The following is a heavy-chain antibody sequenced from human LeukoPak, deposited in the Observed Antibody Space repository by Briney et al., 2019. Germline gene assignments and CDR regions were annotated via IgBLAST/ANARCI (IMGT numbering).Heavy chain of an antibody. J-gene: IGHJ6*04. CDR3: ANVAKGRFFFYHMDV. CDR1: GRTNNKFG. CDR2: ISSDNGIP. Sequence: GASVRVSCKASGRTNNKFGVTWVRQAPGQGLEWIGWISSDNGIPRYADKFQDRVTISADTSTTTAYIEMRSLTYDDTAVYFCANVAKGRFFFYHMDVWAKGTTVTVSS. D-gene: IGHD2-2*01. V-gene: IGHV1-18*01.